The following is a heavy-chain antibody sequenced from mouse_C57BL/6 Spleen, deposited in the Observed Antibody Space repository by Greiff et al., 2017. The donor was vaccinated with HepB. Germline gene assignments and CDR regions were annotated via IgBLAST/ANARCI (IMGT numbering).Heavy chain of an antibody. CDR3: ARFPNTTVVATGNY. CDR2: IYPGDGDT. CDR1: GYAFSSYW. Sequence: VQLQQSGAELVKPGASVKISCKASGYAFSSYWMNWVKQRPGKGLEWIGQIYPGDGDTNYNGKFKGKATLTADKSSSTAYMQLSSLTSEDSAVYFCARFPNTTVVATGNYWGQGTTLTVSS. J-gene: IGHJ2*01. D-gene: IGHD1-1*01. V-gene: IGHV1-80*01.